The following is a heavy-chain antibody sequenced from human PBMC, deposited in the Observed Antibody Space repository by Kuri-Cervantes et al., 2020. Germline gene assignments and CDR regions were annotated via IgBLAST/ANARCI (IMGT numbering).Heavy chain of an antibody. CDR3: ARDRGGGDCYSGVVDY. Sequence: ASVKVSCKASGYTFTGYYIHWVRQAPGQGLEWMGWINPNSGGTNYAQKFQGWVTMTRDTSISTAYMELSRLRSDDTAVYYCARDRGGGDCYSGVVDYWGQGTLVTVSS. J-gene: IGHJ4*02. D-gene: IGHD2-21*02. CDR1: GYTFTGYY. V-gene: IGHV1-2*04. CDR2: INPNSGGT.